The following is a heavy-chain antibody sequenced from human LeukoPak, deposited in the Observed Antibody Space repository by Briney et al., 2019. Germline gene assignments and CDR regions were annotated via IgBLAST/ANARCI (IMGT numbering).Heavy chain of an antibody. Sequence: SETLSLTCAVYGGSISSYYWSWIRQPPGKGLEWIGYIYYSGSTNYNPSLKSRVTISVDTSKNQFSLNLKSVTAADTAVHYCARGKGYFDYWGQGTLVTVSS. V-gene: IGHV4-59*01. CDR1: GGSISSYY. CDR3: ARGKGYFDY. CDR2: IYYSGST. J-gene: IGHJ4*02.